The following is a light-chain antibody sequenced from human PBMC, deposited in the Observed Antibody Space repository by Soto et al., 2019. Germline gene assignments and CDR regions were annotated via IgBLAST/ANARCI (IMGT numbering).Light chain of an antibody. Sequence: EIVLTQSPGTLSLSPGERATFSCRSSQSFSSNYLAWYQQKPGQAPRLLIYGAFKRATGIPDRFSGSGSGTDFTLTISRMEPEDFAVYCCQQYGSSPRTFGQGTKVDIK. CDR3: QQYGSSPRT. V-gene: IGKV3-20*01. CDR1: QSFSSNY. CDR2: GAF. J-gene: IGKJ1*01.